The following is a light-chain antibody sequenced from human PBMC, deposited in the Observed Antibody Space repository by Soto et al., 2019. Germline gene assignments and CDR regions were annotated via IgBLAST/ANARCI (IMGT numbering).Light chain of an antibody. V-gene: IGLV2-11*01. CDR1: SSDIGGYNH. CDR2: DVS. CDR3: CSYAGTYTGI. J-gene: IGLJ2*01. Sequence: QSALTQPRSVSGSPGQSVTISCTGTSSDIGGYNHVSWYQQHPGKAPKFIIYDVSKRPSGVPDRFSGSKSGNTASLTISGLQAEDEADYYCCSYAGTYTGIFGGGTKLTVL.